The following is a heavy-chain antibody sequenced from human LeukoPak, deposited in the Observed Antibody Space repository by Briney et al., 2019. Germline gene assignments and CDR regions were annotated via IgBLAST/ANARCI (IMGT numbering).Heavy chain of an antibody. CDR2: IYYIGSA. J-gene: IGHJ5*02. V-gene: IGHV4-31*03. CDR3: ARGLRDSDMVRGVQPKNWFDP. D-gene: IGHD3-10*01. CDR1: GGSISSGGSS. Sequence: PSETLSLTCTVPGGSISSGGSSWSWIRQHPGKGLEWIGYIYYIGSANYNPSLKSRVTISIDTSKNQFSLKLRSVTAADTAVYYCARGLRDSDMVRGVQPKNWFDPWGQGTLVTVSS.